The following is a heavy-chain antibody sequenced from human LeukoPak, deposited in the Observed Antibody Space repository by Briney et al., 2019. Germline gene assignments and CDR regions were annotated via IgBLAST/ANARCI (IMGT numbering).Heavy chain of an antibody. CDR3: AKDYEPLVGVHRWGDWFDP. CDR2: ISATGGST. CDR1: GFTFSTYA. Sequence: GGSLRLSCVGTGFTFSTYAMTWVRQASGKGLEWVSLISATGGSTYYADSVKGRFTISRDNIKNTLYLQMNSLRAEDTAVYYCAKDYEPLVGVHRWGDWFDPWGQGTLVTVSS. V-gene: IGHV3-23*01. D-gene: IGHD1-26*01. J-gene: IGHJ5*02.